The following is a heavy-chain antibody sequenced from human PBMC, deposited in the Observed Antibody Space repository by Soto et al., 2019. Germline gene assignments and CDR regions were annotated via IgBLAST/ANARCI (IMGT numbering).Heavy chain of an antibody. D-gene: IGHD6-25*01. CDR2: LTPDSGNT. Sequence: QVQLVQSGAELKKPGASVNISCTTSGFTFSDNRINWVRQAPGQGLEWMGWLTPDSGNTKYSETFQGRGTISRDSSASIAYLEISDLEDEDTAVYFCARDRYSGGPRVTDDVEVWGQGTMITVSS. CDR3: ARDRYSGGPRVTDDVEV. CDR1: GFTFSDNR. J-gene: IGHJ3*01. V-gene: IGHV1-3*01.